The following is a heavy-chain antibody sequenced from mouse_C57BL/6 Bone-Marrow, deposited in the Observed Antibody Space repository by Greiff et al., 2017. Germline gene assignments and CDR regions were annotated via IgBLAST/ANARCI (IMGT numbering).Heavy chain of an antibody. V-gene: IGHV1-55*01. CDR2: LYPGSGST. J-gene: IGHJ3*01. Sequence: VQLQQSGAELVKPGASVKMSCKASGYTFTSSWITWVKQRPGQGLEWIGDLYPGSGSTNYNEKFKSKATLTVDTSSSTAYMQLSSLTSEDSAVXYCARGYYGTWCAYWGQGTLVTVSA. CDR1: GYTFTSSW. D-gene: IGHD1-1*01. CDR3: ARGYYGTWCAY.